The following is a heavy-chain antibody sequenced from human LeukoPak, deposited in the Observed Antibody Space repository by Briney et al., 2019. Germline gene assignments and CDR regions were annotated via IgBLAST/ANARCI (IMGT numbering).Heavy chain of an antibody. CDR3: AKMQWFFYVDV. Sequence: TGGSLRLSCAASGFRFNNFVMNWVRQAPGKGLEWVATISSHGDATHYADSVKGRFTISRDNSMNTVYLQVTSLRAEDTALYYCAKMQWFFYVDVWGKGATVTVSS. V-gene: IGHV3-23*01. D-gene: IGHD3/OR15-3a*01. CDR1: GFRFNNFV. J-gene: IGHJ6*04. CDR2: ISSHGDAT.